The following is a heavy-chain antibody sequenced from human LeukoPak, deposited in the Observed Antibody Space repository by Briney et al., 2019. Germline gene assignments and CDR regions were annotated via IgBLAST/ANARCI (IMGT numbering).Heavy chain of an antibody. J-gene: IGHJ6*03. CDR1: GYTFTGYY. CDR3: AREGWGYYDFWRYSNYYYMDV. CDR2: INPNSGNT. V-gene: IGHV1-8*03. D-gene: IGHD3-3*01. Sequence: ASVKVSCKASGYTFTGYYMHWVRQAPGQGLEWMGWINPNSGNTGYAQKFQGRVTITRNTSISTAYMELSSLRSEDTAVYYCAREGWGYYDFWRYSNYYYMDVWGKGTTVTVSS.